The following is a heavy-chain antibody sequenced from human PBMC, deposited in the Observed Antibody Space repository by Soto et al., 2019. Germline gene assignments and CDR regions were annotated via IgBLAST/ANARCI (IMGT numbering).Heavy chain of an antibody. CDR2: IYYSGST. CDR3: ARENGGNSDY. V-gene: IGHV4-31*03. J-gene: IGHJ4*02. CDR1: GCSISSGGYY. D-gene: IGHD2-21*02. Sequence: SETLSLTCTFSGCSISSGGYYWSWIRQHPGKGLEWIGYIYYSGSTYYNPSLKSRVTISVDTSKNQFSLKLSSVTAADTAVYYCARENGGNSDYWGQGTLVTVSS.